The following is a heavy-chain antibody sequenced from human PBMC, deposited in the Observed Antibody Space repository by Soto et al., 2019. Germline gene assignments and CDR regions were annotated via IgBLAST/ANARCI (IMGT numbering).Heavy chain of an antibody. Sequence: EVQRLESGGGLVQPGGSLRLSCAASGFTFSTYAMSWVRQAPGKGLEWVSTIDNSGGITYYADSVKGRFTISRDNSKNTLYLQMNSLRAEDTAVYYCAKGGYNYGFLFDCWGQGTLVTVSS. V-gene: IGHV3-23*05. D-gene: IGHD5-18*01. CDR1: GFTFSTYA. CDR2: IDNSGGIT. J-gene: IGHJ4*02. CDR3: AKGGYNYGFLFDC.